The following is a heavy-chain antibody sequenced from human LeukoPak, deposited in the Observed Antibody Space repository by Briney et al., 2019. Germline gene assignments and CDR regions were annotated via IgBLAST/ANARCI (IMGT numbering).Heavy chain of an antibody. V-gene: IGHV3-33*01. Sequence: PGRSLRLSCAASGFTFSSYGMHWVRQAPGKGLEWVAVIWYDGSNKYYADSVKGRFTISRDNSKNTLYLQMNSLKAEDTAVYYCARKNTQDAFDIWGQGTMVTVSS. D-gene: IGHD2-15*01. CDR2: IWYDGSNK. CDR3: ARKNTQDAFDI. CDR1: GFTFSSYG. J-gene: IGHJ3*02.